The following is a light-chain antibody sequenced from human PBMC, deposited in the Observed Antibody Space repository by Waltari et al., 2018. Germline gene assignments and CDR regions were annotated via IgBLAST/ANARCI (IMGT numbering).Light chain of an antibody. CDR3: SSYTSTSTSLV. CDR1: RRDVGGQNY. V-gene: IGLV2-14*01. J-gene: IGLJ3*02. Sequence: QSALTQPASVSGSPGQSITISCTGTRRDVGGQNYVSWYQQHPGKAPKLMIYDVTKRPSGVSDRFSGSKSGNTASLTISGLQAEDEADYYCSSYTSTSTSLVFGGGTRLTVL. CDR2: DVT.